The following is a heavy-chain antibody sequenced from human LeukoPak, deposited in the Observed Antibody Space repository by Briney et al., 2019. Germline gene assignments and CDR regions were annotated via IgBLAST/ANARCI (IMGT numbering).Heavy chain of an antibody. Sequence: GASVKVSCKASGYTFTSYAMHWVRQAPGQRLEWMGWINAGNGNTKYSQKFQGRVTMTTDTSTSTAYMELRSLRSDDTAVYYCARGAMPYGDRNPFDYWGQGTLVTVSS. J-gene: IGHJ4*02. CDR3: ARGAMPYGDRNPFDY. D-gene: IGHD4-17*01. V-gene: IGHV1-3*01. CDR1: GYTFTSYA. CDR2: INAGNGNT.